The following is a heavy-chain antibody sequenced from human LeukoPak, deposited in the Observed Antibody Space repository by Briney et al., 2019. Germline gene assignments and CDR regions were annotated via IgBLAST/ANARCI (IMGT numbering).Heavy chain of an antibody. V-gene: IGHV3-43*01. CDR3: VKDLNYESSGSVFDY. J-gene: IGHJ4*02. Sequence: GGSLRLSCAASGFTFEDYTMHWVRQAPGKTLEWVSLISWDGTTYYTDSVKGRFTISRDNSKDSLNLQMDTLRREDTAFYYCVKDLNYESSGSVFDYWGQGTLVTVSS. CDR1: GFTFEDYT. CDR2: ISWDGTT. D-gene: IGHD3-22*01.